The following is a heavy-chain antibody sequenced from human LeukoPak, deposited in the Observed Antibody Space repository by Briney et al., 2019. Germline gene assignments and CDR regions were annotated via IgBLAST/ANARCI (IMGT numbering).Heavy chain of an antibody. D-gene: IGHD3-10*01. CDR2: ITSNGGSS. Sequence: PGGSLRLSCAASGFSFSTYAMSWVRQAPGKGLEWVSTITSNGGSSYYADSVKGRFTISKDNSKNTLYLHMNSLRVEDTAVYYCVCYYYTSGPHRNFDYWGQGTLVTVSS. J-gene: IGHJ4*02. CDR3: VCYYYTSGPHRNFDY. CDR1: GFSFSTYA. V-gene: IGHV3-23*01.